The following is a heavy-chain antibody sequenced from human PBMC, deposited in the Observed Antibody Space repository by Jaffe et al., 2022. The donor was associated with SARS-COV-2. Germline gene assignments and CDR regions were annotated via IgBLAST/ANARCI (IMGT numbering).Heavy chain of an antibody. D-gene: IGHD1-1*01. J-gene: IGHJ4*02. V-gene: IGHV3-30*18. CDR2: ISYDGSNK. CDR1: GFTFSSYG. CDR3: AKVAGLERLRSGFDY. Sequence: QVQLVESGGGVVQPGRSLRLSCAASGFTFSSYGMHWVRQAPGKGLEWVAVISYDGSNKYYADSVKGRFTISRDNSKNTLYLQMNSLRAEDTAVYYCAKVAGLERLRSGFDYWGQGTLVTVSS.